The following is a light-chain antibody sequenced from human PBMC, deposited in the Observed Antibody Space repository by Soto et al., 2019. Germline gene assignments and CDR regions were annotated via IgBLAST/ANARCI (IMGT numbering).Light chain of an antibody. Sequence: QSVLTQPPSVSAAPGQTVTIACYGTKSNIGSNYISWYQQLPGTAPKLVIYDINKRPSGIADRFSGSKSGTSAALGITGLQTEDEAYYFCGSWDINLRAVVFGGGTKVTVL. J-gene: IGLJ3*02. CDR1: KSNIGSNY. CDR2: DIN. CDR3: GSWDINLRAVV. V-gene: IGLV1-51*01.